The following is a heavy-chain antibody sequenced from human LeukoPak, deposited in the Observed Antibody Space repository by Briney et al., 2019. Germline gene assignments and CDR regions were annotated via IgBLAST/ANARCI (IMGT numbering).Heavy chain of an antibody. Sequence: SETLSLTCAVSGYSISSGYYWGWIRQPPGKGLEWIGSIYHSGSTYYNPSLKSRVTISVDTSKNQFSLNLSSVTAADTAVYYCARVGANYYYGMDVWGQGTTVTVSS. CDR2: IYHSGST. J-gene: IGHJ6*02. V-gene: IGHV4-38-2*01. D-gene: IGHD1-26*01. CDR1: GYSISSGYY. CDR3: ARVGANYYYGMDV.